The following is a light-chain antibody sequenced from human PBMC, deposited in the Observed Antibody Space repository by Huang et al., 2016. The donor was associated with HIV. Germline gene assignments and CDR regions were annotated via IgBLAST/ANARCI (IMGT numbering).Light chain of an antibody. Sequence: AVQLTQSPSSLSASVGDTVIISCRASQDIGTSFAWYQQRTGRAPKLLISAASTLQTGVPSRFSGDSAGTYVTLFITNLQPEDFATYYCQQLHTYPITFGQGTRLDMK. CDR1: QDIGTS. CDR2: AAS. CDR3: QQLHTYPIT. J-gene: IGKJ5*01. V-gene: IGKV1-13*02.